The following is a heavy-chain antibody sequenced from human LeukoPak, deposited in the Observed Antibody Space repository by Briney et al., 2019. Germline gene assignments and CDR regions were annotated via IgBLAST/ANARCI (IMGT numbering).Heavy chain of an antibody. CDR3: ARDRNWNYNY. Sequence: ASVKVSCKASGYTFTAHYIHWVRQAPGQGLEWMGLINPKSGGTKYEQKFQGRVTMTKDTSISTAYMELSSLRSDDTAVYYCARDRNWNYNYWGQGTLVTVSS. V-gene: IGHV1-2*02. J-gene: IGHJ4*02. D-gene: IGHD1-7*01. CDR2: INPKSGGT. CDR1: GYTFTAHY.